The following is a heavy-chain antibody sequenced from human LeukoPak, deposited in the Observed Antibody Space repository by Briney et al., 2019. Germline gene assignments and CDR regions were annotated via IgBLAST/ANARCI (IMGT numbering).Heavy chain of an antibody. Sequence: PGGSLRLSCAASGFTFSSYGMHWVRQAPGKGLEWVAVIWYDGSNKYYADSVKGRFTISRDNSKNTLYLQMNSLRAEDTAVYYCARDGPQSYYEILTGYYQGPFDYWGQGTLVTVSS. V-gene: IGHV3-33*01. CDR2: IWYDGSNK. J-gene: IGHJ4*02. CDR1: GFTFSSYG. D-gene: IGHD3-9*01. CDR3: ARDGPQSYYEILTGYYQGPFDY.